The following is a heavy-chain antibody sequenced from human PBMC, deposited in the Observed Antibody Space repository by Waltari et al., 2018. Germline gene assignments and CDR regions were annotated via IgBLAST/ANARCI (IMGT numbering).Heavy chain of an antibody. CDR1: GFTFGDYG. CDR3: TRASSNIVVVTRHFDY. Sequence: EVQLVESGGGLVQPGRSLRLSCTASGFTFGDYGLNWLRQAPGKGLEWVGFIRSKANGETTDYAASVKGRFSISRDDSKSIAYLQMNSLKVEDTAVYYCTRASSNIVVVTRHFDYWGQGTLVTVSS. D-gene: IGHD2-21*02. V-gene: IGHV3-49*03. CDR2: IRSKANGETT. J-gene: IGHJ4*02.